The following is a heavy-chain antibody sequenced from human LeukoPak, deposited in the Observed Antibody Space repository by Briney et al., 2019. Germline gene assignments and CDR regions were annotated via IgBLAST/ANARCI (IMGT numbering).Heavy chain of an antibody. CDR3: TTARFTDYYDTFYYFDY. CDR2: FDPEDGET. J-gene: IGHJ4*02. D-gene: IGHD3-22*01. Sequence: GASVKVSCKVSGYTLTELSMHWVRQAPGKGLEWMGGFDPEDGETIYAQEFQGRVTMTEDASTDTAYMELSSLRSEDTAMYYCTTARFTDYYDTFYYFDYWGQGTLVTVSS. V-gene: IGHV1-24*01. CDR1: GYTLTELS.